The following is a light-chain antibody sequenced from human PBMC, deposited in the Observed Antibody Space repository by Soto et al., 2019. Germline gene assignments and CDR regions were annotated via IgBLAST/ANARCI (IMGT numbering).Light chain of an antibody. CDR1: QSVRNY. CDR3: HHRRNWWT. V-gene: IGKV3-11*01. Sequence: EIXLTQSPATLSLSPGERATLSCRASQSVRNYLAWYQQKPGQAPRLLIYDASNRATGIPARFSGSGSGTDFTLTISSLEPEDFAVYYCHHRRNWWTFGQGTKVELK. J-gene: IGKJ1*01. CDR2: DAS.